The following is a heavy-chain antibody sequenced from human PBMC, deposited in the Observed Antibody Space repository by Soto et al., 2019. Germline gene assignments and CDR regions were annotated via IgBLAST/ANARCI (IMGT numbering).Heavy chain of an antibody. CDR2: IYYSGST. Sequence: SETLSLTCTVSGGSISSYYWSWIRQPPGKGLEWIGYIYYSGSTNYNPSLKSRVTISVDTSKNQFSLKLSSVTAADTAVYYCAARFLPDYYYYYYMDVWGKGTTVTVSS. J-gene: IGHJ6*03. CDR1: GGSISSYY. D-gene: IGHD3-3*01. CDR3: AARFLPDYYYYYYMDV. V-gene: IGHV4-59*01.